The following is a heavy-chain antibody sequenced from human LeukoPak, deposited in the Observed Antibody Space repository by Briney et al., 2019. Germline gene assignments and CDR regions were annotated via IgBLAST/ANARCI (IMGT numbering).Heavy chain of an antibody. V-gene: IGHV3-7*01. Sequence: PGGSLRLSCVASGFTFSTYWMSWVRQAPGKGRGWVAYINQDGSEEYYVYSVKGLFTISRDNAKNSLYLQMNSLRAEDTAVYYCARTYPGIAKAGTFDFWGQGTLVTVSS. CDR1: GFTFSTYW. J-gene: IGHJ4*02. D-gene: IGHD6-19*01. CDR3: ARTYPGIAKAGTFDF. CDR2: INQDGSEE.